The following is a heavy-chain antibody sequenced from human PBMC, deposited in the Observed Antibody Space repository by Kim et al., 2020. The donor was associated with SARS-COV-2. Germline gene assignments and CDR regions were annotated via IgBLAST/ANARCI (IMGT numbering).Heavy chain of an antibody. D-gene: IGHD2-2*01. V-gene: IGHV3-30*01. Sequence: SVKGRFTISRDNSKNTLYLQMNSLRAEDTAVYYCAREYCSSTSCPYGMDVWGQGTTVTLSS. CDR3: AREYCSSTSCPYGMDV. J-gene: IGHJ6*02.